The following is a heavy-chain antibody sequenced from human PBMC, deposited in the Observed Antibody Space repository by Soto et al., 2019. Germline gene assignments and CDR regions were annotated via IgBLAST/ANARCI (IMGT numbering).Heavy chain of an antibody. J-gene: IGHJ3*02. V-gene: IGHV3-48*03. CDR2: ISSSGSTI. CDR1: GFTFSSYE. D-gene: IGHD1-26*01. CDR3: ARIRGGSYHDAFDI. Sequence: EVQLVESGGGLVQPGGSLRLSCAASGFTFSSYEMNWVRQAPGKGLEWVSYISSSGSTIYYADSVKGRFTISRDNAKNSLYLQMNSLRAEDTAVYYCARIRGGSYHDAFDIWGQGTMVTVSS.